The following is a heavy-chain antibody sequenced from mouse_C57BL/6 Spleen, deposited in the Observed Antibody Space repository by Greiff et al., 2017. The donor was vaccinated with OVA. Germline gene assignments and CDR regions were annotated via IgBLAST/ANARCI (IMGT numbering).Heavy chain of an antibody. D-gene: IGHD1-1*01. J-gene: IGHJ3*01. CDR2: IDPEDGET. CDR3: ASDYYYGSSYGWCAY. CDR1: GFNIKDYY. Sequence: EVQLQQSGAELVKPGASVKLSCTASGFNIKDYYMHWVKQRTEQGLEWIGRIDPEDGETKYAPKFQGKATITADTYSNTAYLQLSSLTSEDTALYYWASDYYYGSSYGWCAYWGQGTLVTVSA. V-gene: IGHV14-2*01.